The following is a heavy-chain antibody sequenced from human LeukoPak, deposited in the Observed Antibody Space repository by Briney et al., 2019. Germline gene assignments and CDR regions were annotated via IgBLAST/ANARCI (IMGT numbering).Heavy chain of an antibody. Sequence: ASVKVSCKASGYTFTSYYMHWVRQAPGQGLEWMGIINPSGGSTSYAQKFQGRVTITADKSTSTAYMELSSLRSEDTAVYYCARLFWFDPWGQGTLVTVSS. V-gene: IGHV1-46*01. J-gene: IGHJ5*02. CDR3: ARLFWFDP. D-gene: IGHD2-21*01. CDR1: GYTFTSYY. CDR2: INPSGGST.